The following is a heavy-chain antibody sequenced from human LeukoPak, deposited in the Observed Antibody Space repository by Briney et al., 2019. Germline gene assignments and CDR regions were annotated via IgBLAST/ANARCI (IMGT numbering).Heavy chain of an antibody. CDR3: ARSYCSSTSCYGRYYYYYGMDV. J-gene: IGHJ6*02. Sequence: ASVKVSCKASGGTFSSYAISWVRQAPGQGLEWMGGIIPIFGTANYAQKLQGRVTMTTDTSTSTAYMELRSLRSDDTAVYYCARSYCSSTSCYGRYYYYYGMDVWGQGTTVTVSS. CDR2: IIPIFGTA. V-gene: IGHV1-69*05. D-gene: IGHD2-2*01. CDR1: GGTFSSYA.